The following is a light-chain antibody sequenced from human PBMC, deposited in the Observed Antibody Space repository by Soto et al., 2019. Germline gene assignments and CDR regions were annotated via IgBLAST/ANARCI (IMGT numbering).Light chain of an antibody. J-gene: IGKJ1*01. V-gene: IGKV1-6*01. CDR2: GAS. CDR1: QVIRND. CDR3: LHDHNSPWT. Sequence: AIQMTQSPSSLSASVGDRVTITCRASQVIRNDLGWYQQKPGKAPKLLIYGASNLQSGVPSRFSGSGSGTDFTLTITSLQPEDFATYDCLHDHNSPWTFGQGTKLDIK.